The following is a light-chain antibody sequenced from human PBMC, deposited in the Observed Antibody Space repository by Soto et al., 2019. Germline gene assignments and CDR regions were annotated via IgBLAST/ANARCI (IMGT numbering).Light chain of an antibody. J-gene: IGKJ5*01. V-gene: IGKV3D-20*02. CDR3: QQRSNWPPIT. CDR2: GAS. CDR1: QSVSSSH. Sequence: EIVLTQSPGTLSLSPGERATLSCRASQSVSSSHLAWSQQKPCQAPRLLIYGASSRATGIPDRFSGGGSGTDFTLTISRLEPEDFAVYYCQQRSNWPPITFGQGTRLEIK.